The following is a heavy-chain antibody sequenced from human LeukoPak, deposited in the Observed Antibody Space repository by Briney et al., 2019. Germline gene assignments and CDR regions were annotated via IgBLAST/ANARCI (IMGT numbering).Heavy chain of an antibody. CDR1: GFTFTRYR. Sequence: PGGSLRLSCAASGFTFTRYRMTWIRQAPGEGLEWVANINQDGSVRYYVDSVRGRFTIPRDNAKNSFLLQMNSLSAEDTAVYYCAGDYSSSGSFDYWGQGALVTVSS. V-gene: IGHV3-7*04. CDR2: INQDGSVR. J-gene: IGHJ4*02. CDR3: AGDYSSSGSFDY. D-gene: IGHD3-10*01.